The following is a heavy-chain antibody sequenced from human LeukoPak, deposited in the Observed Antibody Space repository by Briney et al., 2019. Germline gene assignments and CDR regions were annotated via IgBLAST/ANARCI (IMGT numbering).Heavy chain of an antibody. D-gene: IGHD3-22*01. J-gene: IGHJ4*02. CDR3: AKGWGYKAYYYDSSGYYQVY. CDR1: GFTFSSYG. V-gene: IGHV3-30*18. Sequence: GGSLRLSCAASGFTFSSYGMHWVRQAPGKGLEWVAVISYDGSNKYYADSVKGRFTISRDNSKNTLYLQMNSLRAEDTAVYYCAKGWGYKAYYYDSSGYYQVYWGQGTLVTVSS. CDR2: ISYDGSNK.